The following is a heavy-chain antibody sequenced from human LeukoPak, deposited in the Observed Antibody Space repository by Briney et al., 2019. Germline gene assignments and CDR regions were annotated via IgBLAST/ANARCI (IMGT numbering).Heavy chain of an antibody. V-gene: IGHV4-34*01. CDR3: ARFKVSSSNFDY. CDR1: GGSFSGYY. J-gene: IGHJ4*02. Sequence: PSETLSLTCAVSGGSFSGYYWTWIRQPPGKGLEWIGEINHSGSANYNPSLKSRVTISVDTSKNQFSLKLSSVTAADTAVYYCARFKVSSSNFDYWGQGTLVTVSS. CDR2: INHSGSA.